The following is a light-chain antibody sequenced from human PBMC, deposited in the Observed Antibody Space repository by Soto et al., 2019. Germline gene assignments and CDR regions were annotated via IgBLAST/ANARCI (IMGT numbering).Light chain of an antibody. Sequence: DIQMTQSPSTLSATVGDRVTITCRASQSISSWLAWYQQKPGEAPKLLIYDASSLESGVPSRSSGSGSGTEFTLTISSLQPDDFATYYCQQYNSYWVTFGQGTRLEIK. CDR2: DAS. V-gene: IGKV1-5*01. J-gene: IGKJ5*01. CDR3: QQYNSYWVT. CDR1: QSISSW.